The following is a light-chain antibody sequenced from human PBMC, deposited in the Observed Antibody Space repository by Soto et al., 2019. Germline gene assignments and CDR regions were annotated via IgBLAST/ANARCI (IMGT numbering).Light chain of an antibody. V-gene: IGLV3-21*02. CDR2: DDT. Sequence: SYELTQPPWVSVVPGQTARITCGGNKIGSKSVHWYQQKPGQAPVLVVCDDTDRPSGIPEGFSGSNSENTATLTITRVEAGDEADYYCQVWDSSTDHWVFGGGTKLTVL. CDR3: QVWDSSTDHWV. J-gene: IGLJ3*02. CDR1: KIGSKS.